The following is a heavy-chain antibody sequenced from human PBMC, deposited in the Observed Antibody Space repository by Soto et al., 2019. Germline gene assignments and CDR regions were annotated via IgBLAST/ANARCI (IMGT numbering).Heavy chain of an antibody. V-gene: IGHV4-59*01. CDR3: AGLTSNYYEGSGYYNWFDP. CDR2: IYYSGTT. J-gene: IGHJ5*02. D-gene: IGHD3-22*01. CDR1: GRSISSFS. Sequence: SETLSLTCTVFGRSISSFSWNWIRHSPGKGLEWIGYIYYSGTTNYNPYLKSRGTISIDTSKNQYSLRLSSVTAADTAVYYCAGLTSNYYEGSGYYNWFDPWGQGTLVTVSS.